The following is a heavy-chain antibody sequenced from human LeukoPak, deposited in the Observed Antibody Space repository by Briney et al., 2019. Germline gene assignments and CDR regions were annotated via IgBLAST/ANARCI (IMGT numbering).Heavy chain of an antibody. Sequence: ASVKVSCKASGGTFSSYAISWVRQAPGQGREWMGRIIPVFGTANYAQKFQGRVTITTDESTSTAYMEQSSLRSEDPAVYYCQGEQAVYTDVGHLDYWGEGTLVTVSS. D-gene: IGHD3-16*01. CDR2: IIPVFGTA. CDR1: GGTFSSYA. J-gene: IGHJ4*02. V-gene: IGHV1-69*05. CDR3: QGEQAVYTDVGHLDY.